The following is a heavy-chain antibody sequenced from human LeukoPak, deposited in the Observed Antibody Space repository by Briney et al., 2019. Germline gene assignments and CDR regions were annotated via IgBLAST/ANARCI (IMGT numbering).Heavy chain of an antibody. J-gene: IGHJ4*02. V-gene: IGHV3-23*01. CDR1: GFTFSSYA. CDR2: ISGSGGST. CDR3: AKDHSSSSGGLYHY. D-gene: IGHD6-6*01. Sequence: HPGGSLRLSCAASGFTFSSYAMSWVRQAPGKGLEWVSAISGSGGSTYYADSVKGRFTISRDNSKNTLYLQMNSLRAEDMAVYYCAKDHSSSSGGLYHYWGQGTLVTVSS.